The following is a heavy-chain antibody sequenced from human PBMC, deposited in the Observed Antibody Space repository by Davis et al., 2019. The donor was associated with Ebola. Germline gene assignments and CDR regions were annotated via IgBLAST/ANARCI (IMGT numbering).Heavy chain of an antibody. J-gene: IGHJ5*02. D-gene: IGHD3-16*01. V-gene: IGHV4-59*08. CDR1: GASITSYY. CDR2: IYHTGHT. Sequence: SETLSLTCTVSGASITSYYWSWIRQPPGKGLEWIGHIYHTGHTYYSPSLRGRVTLSVDTSKNQFSLKMTSVTVADTAVYYCVRLAQVLGGGILSVDPWGQGTLVTVSS. CDR3: VRLAQVLGGGILSVDP.